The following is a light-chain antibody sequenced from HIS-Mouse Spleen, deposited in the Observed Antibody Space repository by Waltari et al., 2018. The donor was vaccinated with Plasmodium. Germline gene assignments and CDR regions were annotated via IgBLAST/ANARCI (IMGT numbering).Light chain of an antibody. Sequence: EIVMTQSPATLSVSPGERATLSCRAIHSFRSNLAWYQQKPGQAPRLLSYGASTRATGIPARLSGSGYGTEFTLNISSLQSEDFAVYYCQQYNNWSFTFGPGTKVDIK. CDR1: HSFRSN. CDR3: QQYNNWSFT. J-gene: IGKJ3*01. V-gene: IGKV3-15*01. CDR2: GAS.